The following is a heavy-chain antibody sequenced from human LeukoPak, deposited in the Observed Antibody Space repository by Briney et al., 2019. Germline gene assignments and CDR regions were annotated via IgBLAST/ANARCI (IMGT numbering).Heavy chain of an antibody. CDR1: AGSISSSSYY. Sequence: PSETLSLTCTVSAGSISSSSYYWGWIRQPPGKGLEWIGRIYYSGSTYYNPSLKSQVTISVDTSKNQFSLKLSSVTAADTAVYYCASLYSSGWSGYYYYMDVWGKGTTVTVSS. D-gene: IGHD6-19*01. V-gene: IGHV4-39*01. CDR3: ASLYSSGWSGYYYYMDV. J-gene: IGHJ6*03. CDR2: IYYSGST.